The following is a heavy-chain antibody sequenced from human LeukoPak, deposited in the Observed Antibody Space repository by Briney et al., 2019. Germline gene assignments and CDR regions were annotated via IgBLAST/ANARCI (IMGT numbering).Heavy chain of an antibody. CDR3: ARDAYYYDSSGYYYYGMDV. Sequence: PSETLSLTCTVSGGSISSYYWSWIRQPPGKGLEWIGYIYYSGSTNHNPSLKSRVTISADTSKNQFSLKLSSVTAADTAVYYCARDAYYYDSSGYYYYGMDVWGQGTTVTVSS. CDR2: IYYSGST. V-gene: IGHV4-59*01. J-gene: IGHJ6*02. D-gene: IGHD3-22*01. CDR1: GGSISSYY.